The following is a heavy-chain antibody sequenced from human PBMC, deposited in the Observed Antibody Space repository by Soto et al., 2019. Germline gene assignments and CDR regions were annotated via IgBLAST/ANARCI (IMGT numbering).Heavy chain of an antibody. CDR1: GGSISSGGYY. CDR3: ARGMKGYCSGGSCYYFDY. J-gene: IGHJ4*02. Sequence: SETLSLTCTVSGGSISSGGYYWSWIRQHPGKGLEWIGYIYYSGSTYYNPSLKSRVTISVDTSKNQFSLKLSSVTAADTAVYYCARGMKGYCSGGSCYYFDYWGQGTLVTVSS. D-gene: IGHD2-15*01. CDR2: IYYSGST. V-gene: IGHV4-31*03.